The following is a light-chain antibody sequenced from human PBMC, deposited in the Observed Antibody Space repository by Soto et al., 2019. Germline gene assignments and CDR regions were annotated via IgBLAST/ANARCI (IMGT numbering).Light chain of an antibody. V-gene: IGLV2-14*01. CDR1: SSDVGGYNY. J-gene: IGLJ2*01. CDR2: DVS. CDR3: SSYTSSSVV. Sequence: QSALTQPASVSGSPGQSITISCTGTSSDVGGYNYVSWYQQHPGEAPKLMIYDVSNRPSGVSNRFSGSKSGNTASLTISGLQAEDEADYYCSSYTSSSVVFGGGTKVTVL.